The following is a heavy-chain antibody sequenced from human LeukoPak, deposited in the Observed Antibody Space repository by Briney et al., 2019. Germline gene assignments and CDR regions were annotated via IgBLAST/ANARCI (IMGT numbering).Heavy chain of an antibody. CDR2: IYYSGTT. CDR3: ARDRYGGYDFDY. Sequence: SETLSLTCTVSGGSISSGDYYWGWIRQHPGKGLEWIGYIYYSGTTYYNPSLRSRVTISVDTSENQFSLKLNSVTAADTAVYYCARDRYGGYDFDYWGQGTLVTVSS. D-gene: IGHD5-12*01. J-gene: IGHJ4*02. CDR1: GGSISSGDYY. V-gene: IGHV4-31*03.